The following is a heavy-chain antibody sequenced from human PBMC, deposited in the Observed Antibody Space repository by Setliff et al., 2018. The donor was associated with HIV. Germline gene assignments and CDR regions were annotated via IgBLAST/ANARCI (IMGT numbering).Heavy chain of an antibody. D-gene: IGHD6-19*01. J-gene: IGHJ4*02. CDR2: ISLVYQ. CDR1: GFIFNNYA. V-gene: IGHV3-21*01. CDR3: TKDHLSGWASDC. Sequence: GGSLRLSCVASGFIFNNYAMSWVRQVPGKGLEGVSTISLVYQADSVKGRFTISRDNAKNSVYLQMNSLRVEDTAMYYCTKDHLSGWASDCWGQGTLVTVSS.